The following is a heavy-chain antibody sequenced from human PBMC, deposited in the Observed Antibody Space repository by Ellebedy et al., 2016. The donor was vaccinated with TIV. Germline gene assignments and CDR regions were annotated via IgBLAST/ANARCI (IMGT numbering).Heavy chain of an antibody. V-gene: IGHV3-30*01. CDR2: IAYDGNDE. D-gene: IGHD3-10*01. Sequence: PGGSLRLSCAASGFTFTRFPMHWVRQAPGKGLEWVAVIAYDGNDEYYADSVKGRFTISRDNSKNTLYLQMNSLRTGDTAVYYCARDDYHGSGVDYWGQGTLVTVSS. J-gene: IGHJ4*02. CDR3: ARDDYHGSGVDY. CDR1: GFTFTRFP.